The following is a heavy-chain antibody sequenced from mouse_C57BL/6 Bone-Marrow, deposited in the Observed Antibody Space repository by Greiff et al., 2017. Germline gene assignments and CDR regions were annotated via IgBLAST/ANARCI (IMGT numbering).Heavy chain of an antibody. V-gene: IGHV1-15*01. Sequence: QVQLQQSGAELVRPGASVTLSCKASGYTFTDYELHWVKQTPVHGLEWIGAIDPETGGTAYNQKFKGKAILTADKSSSTAYMELRSLTSEDSAVYYCTDDYDSYWGQGTTLTVSS. J-gene: IGHJ2*01. CDR2: IDPETGGT. CDR1: GYTFTDYE. CDR3: TDDYDSY. D-gene: IGHD2-4*01.